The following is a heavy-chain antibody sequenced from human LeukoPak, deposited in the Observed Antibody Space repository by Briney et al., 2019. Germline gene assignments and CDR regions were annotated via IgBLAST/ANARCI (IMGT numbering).Heavy chain of an antibody. CDR1: GFTFSSYG. CDR3: ARDGRNWNDEDAFDI. V-gene: IGHV3-30*03. CDR2: ISYDARNK. D-gene: IGHD1-1*01. J-gene: IGHJ3*02. Sequence: GGSLRLSCAASGFTFSSYGMHWVRQAPGKGLEWVAAISYDARNKWYADSVEGRFTISRDNSKNMLYLQMNSLRAEDTAVYYCARDGRNWNDEDAFDIWGQGTMVTVSS.